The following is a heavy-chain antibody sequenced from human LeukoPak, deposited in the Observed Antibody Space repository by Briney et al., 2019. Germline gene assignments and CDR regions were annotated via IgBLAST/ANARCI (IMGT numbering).Heavy chain of an antibody. CDR2: IHYSGST. CDR1: GGSISSSSYY. D-gene: IGHD3-22*01. V-gene: IGHV4-39*01. Sequence: SETLSLTCTVSGGSISSSSYYWGWIRQPPGKGLEWIGSIHYSGSTYDNPSLKSRVTISVDTSKNQFSLKLSSVTAADTAVYYCATFAGGNYYDSSGWGQGTLVTVSS. J-gene: IGHJ4*02. CDR3: ATFAGGNYYDSSG.